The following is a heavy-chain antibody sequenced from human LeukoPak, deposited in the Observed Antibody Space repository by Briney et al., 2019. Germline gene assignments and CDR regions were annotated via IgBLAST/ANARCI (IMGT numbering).Heavy chain of an antibody. CDR1: GFTFGSYA. CDR2: ISGSGGST. J-gene: IGHJ4*02. CDR3: AKDAPRLAVAATRAFLFDY. Sequence: PGGSLRLSCAASGFTFGSYAMSWVRQAPGKGLEWDSAISGSGGSTYYADSVKGRFTISRDNSKNTLYLQMNSLRAEDTAVYYCAKDAPRLAVAATRAFLFDYWGQGTLVTVSS. D-gene: IGHD6-19*01. V-gene: IGHV3-23*01.